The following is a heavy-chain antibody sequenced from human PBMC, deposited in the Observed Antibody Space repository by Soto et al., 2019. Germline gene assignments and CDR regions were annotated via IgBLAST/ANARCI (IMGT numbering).Heavy chain of an antibody. CDR2: IYYSGST. CDR3: ASIKGLRYFDWLLVGGGWFDP. J-gene: IGHJ5*02. Sequence: SETLSLTCTVSGGSISSYYWSWIRQPPGKGLEWIGYIYYSGSTNYNPSLKSRVTISVDTSKNQFSLKLSSVTAADTAVYYCASIKGLRYFDWLLVGGGWFDPWGQGTLVTAPQ. CDR1: GGSISSYY. V-gene: IGHV4-59*01. D-gene: IGHD3-9*01.